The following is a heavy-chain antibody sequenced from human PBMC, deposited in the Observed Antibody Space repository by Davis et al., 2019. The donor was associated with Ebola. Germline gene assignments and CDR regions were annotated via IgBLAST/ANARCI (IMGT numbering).Heavy chain of an antibody. CDR3: ARGLYGDYPFDY. V-gene: IGHV1-69*13. CDR1: AGTFSSYA. D-gene: IGHD4-17*01. Sequence: SVKVSCKASAGTFSSYAISWVRQAPGQGLEWMGGIIPIFGTANYAQKFQGRVTITADESTSTAYMELSSLRSEDTAVYYCARGLYGDYPFDYWGQGTLVTVSS. CDR2: IIPIFGTA. J-gene: IGHJ4*02.